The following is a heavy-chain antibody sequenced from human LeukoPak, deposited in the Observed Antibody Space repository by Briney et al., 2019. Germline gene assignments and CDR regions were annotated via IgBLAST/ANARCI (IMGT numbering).Heavy chain of an antibody. J-gene: IGHJ4*02. Sequence: GGSLRLSCAASGFTFSSYGMSWVRQAPGKGLEWVSAISGGGGSTYYADSVKGRFTISRDNAKNTLYLQMNSLRAEDTAVYYCAARPADGRGIILPFDYWGQGTLVTVSS. D-gene: IGHD1-14*01. CDR1: GFTFSSYG. CDR2: ISGGGGST. CDR3: AARPADGRGIILPFDY. V-gene: IGHV3-23*01.